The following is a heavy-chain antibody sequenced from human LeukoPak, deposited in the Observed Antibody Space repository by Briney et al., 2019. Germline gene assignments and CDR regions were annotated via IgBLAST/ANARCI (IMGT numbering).Heavy chain of an antibody. CDR1: GFTVSSNY. CDR3: ARGGIAAAGPYYFDY. Sequence: GGSLRLSCAASGFTVSSNYMSWVRQAPGKGLEWVSVIYSGGSTYYADSVKGRFTISRDNSKNTLYLQMNSLRAEDTAVYYCARGGIAAAGPYYFDYWGQGTLVTVSS. V-gene: IGHV3-53*01. D-gene: IGHD6-13*01. CDR2: IYSGGST. J-gene: IGHJ4*02.